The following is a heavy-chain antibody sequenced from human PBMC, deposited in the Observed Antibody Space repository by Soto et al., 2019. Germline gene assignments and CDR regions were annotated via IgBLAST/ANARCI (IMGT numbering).Heavy chain of an antibody. D-gene: IGHD6-13*01. V-gene: IGHV4-61*01. CDR2: IYYSGST. J-gene: IGHJ4*02. CDR1: GGSVSSGSYY. Sequence: NPSETLSLTCTVSGGSVSSGSYYWSWIRQPPGKGLEWIGYIYYSGSTNYNPSLKSRVTISVDTSKNQFSLKLSSVTAADTAVYYCARSDGGIAAAGTDFDYWGQGTLVTVSS. CDR3: ARSDGGIAAAGTDFDY.